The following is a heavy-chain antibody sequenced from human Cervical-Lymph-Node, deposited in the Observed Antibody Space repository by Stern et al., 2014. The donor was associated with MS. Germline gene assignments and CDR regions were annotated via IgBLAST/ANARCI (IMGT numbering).Heavy chain of an antibody. CDR2: IIAGGSLQ. CDR1: RFTFSSCG. Sequence: VQLVESGGGVVQPGRPLKLSCAASRFTFSSCGMHWVRQAPGKGLEWVAGIIAGGSLQYYADSVKGRFTISRDNTKNSLYLQIDSLRAEDTGVYYCAKERAHADWGFDSWGQGTLVTVSS. J-gene: IGHJ4*02. V-gene: IGHV3-30*18. D-gene: IGHD3-9*01. CDR3: AKERAHADWGFDS.